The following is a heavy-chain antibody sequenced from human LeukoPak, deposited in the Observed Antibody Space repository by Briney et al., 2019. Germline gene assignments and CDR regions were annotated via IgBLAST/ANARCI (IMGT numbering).Heavy chain of an antibody. CDR1: GFNFIDYT. CDR2: ITSTGRYI. V-gene: IGHV3-21*01. D-gene: IGHD2-15*01. Sequence: PGGSLRLSCAASGFNFIDYTMNWVRQAPGKGLEWVSSITSTGRYIFYADSLKGRFTISRDNAKKSLYLQMNSLRAEDTAVYYCARGRDQEPRLYHFDYWGQGNLVTVSS. J-gene: IGHJ4*02. CDR3: ARGRDQEPRLYHFDY.